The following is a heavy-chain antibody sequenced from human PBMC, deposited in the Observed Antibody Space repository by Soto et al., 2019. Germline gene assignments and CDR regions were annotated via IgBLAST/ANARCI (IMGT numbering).Heavy chain of an antibody. V-gene: IGHV5-51*01. Sequence: GESLKISCQGSGSSFASYWIGWVRQMPGKDLEWMGIIYPGDSDTRYSPSFQGQVTISADKSLRTAYLQWTSLKASDTALYYCARTRSFTLGFYYDGMDVWGQGTTVTVSS. CDR1: GSSFASYW. CDR2: IYPGDSDT. CDR3: ARTRSFTLGFYYDGMDV. J-gene: IGHJ6*02. D-gene: IGHD6-6*01.